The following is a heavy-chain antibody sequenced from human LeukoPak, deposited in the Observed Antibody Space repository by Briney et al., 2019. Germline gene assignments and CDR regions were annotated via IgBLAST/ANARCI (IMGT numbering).Heavy chain of an antibody. CDR3: ARDRGSYSSFDY. V-gene: IGHV3-21*01. Sequence: GGSLRLSCAASGFTFSRYSMNWVRQAPGKGLEWVSSISSSSSYIYYADSVKGRFTISRDNAKNSLYLQMNSLRAEDTAVYYCARDRGSYSSFDYWGQGTLVTVSS. D-gene: IGHD1-26*01. CDR2: ISSSSSYI. CDR1: GFTFSRYS. J-gene: IGHJ4*02.